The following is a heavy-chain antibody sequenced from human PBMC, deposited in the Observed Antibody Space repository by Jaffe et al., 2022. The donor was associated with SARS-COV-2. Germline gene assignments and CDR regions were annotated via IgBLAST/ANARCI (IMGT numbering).Heavy chain of an antibody. CDR3: ARRGGYCSGGSCYSGYYYYYGMDV. CDR1: GFTFSSYW. D-gene: IGHD2-15*01. CDR2: IKQDGSEK. J-gene: IGHJ6*02. V-gene: IGHV3-7*01. Sequence: EVQLVESGGGLVQPGGSLRLSCAASGFTFSSYWMSWVRQAPGKGLEWVANIKQDGSEKYYVDSVKGRFTISRDNAKNSLYLQMNSLRAEDTAVYYCARRGGYCSGGSCYSGYYYYYGMDVWGQGTTVTVSS.